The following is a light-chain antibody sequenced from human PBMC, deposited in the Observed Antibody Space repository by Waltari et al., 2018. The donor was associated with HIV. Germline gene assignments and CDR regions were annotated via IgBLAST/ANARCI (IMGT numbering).Light chain of an antibody. CDR3: GADHGTGSNFVYV. V-gene: IGLV9-49*02. J-gene: IGLJ1*01. CDR2: VGPGGIVG. CDR1: SAYSNYR. Sequence: QPVLTQPPSASASLGASVTLTCTLSSAYSNYRVDWYQQRPGKGPRFVMRVGPGGIVGSKGDGIPDRFPALGSGRKRYLTIKNIQEEDEGDDHCGADHGTGSNFVYVFGPVTKVTVL.